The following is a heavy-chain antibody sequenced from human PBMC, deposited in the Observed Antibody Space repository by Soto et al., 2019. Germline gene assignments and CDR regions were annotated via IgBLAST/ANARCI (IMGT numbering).Heavy chain of an antibody. CDR1: GGTFSSYT. V-gene: IGHV1-69*02. CDR2: IIPILGIA. J-gene: IGHJ4*02. CDR3: ATWTNGFDY. Sequence: QVQLVQSGAEVKKPGSSVKVSCKDSGGTFSSYTISWVRQAPEQGLEWMGRIIPILGIANYAQKFQGRVTITADKSTRTAYMELSSLRSEDTAVYYCATWTNGFDYWGQGTLVTVCS. D-gene: IGHD1-1*01.